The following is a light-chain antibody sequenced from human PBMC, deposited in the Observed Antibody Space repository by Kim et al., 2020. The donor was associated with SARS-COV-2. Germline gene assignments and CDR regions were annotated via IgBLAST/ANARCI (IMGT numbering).Light chain of an antibody. CDR2: GKN. CDR1: SLRSYY. Sequence: SSELTQDPAVSVALGQTVRITCQGDSLRSYYATWYQQKPGKAPILVIYGKNNRPSGIPDRFSGSSSGNTASLTITGTQAGDEADYYCNSRDSNNNGLFGG. V-gene: IGLV3-19*01. J-gene: IGLJ2*01. CDR3: NSRDSNNNGL.